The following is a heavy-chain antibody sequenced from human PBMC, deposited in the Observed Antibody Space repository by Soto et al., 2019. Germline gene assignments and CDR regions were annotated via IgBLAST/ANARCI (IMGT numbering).Heavy chain of an antibody. CDR2: FDPEDGET. CDR1: GYTLTELS. Sequence: ASVKGSCTVSGYTLTELSMHWVRQAPGKGLEWMGGFDPEDGETIYAQKFQGRVTMTEDTSTDTAYMELSSLRSEDTAVYYCATDLLLRFLEWALWGQGTLVTVSS. D-gene: IGHD3-3*01. V-gene: IGHV1-24*01. CDR3: ATDLLLRFLEWAL. J-gene: IGHJ4*02.